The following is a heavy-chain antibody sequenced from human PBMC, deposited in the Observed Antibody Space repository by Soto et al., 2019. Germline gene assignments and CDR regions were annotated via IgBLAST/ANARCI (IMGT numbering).Heavy chain of an antibody. Sequence: SVKVSCKASGGTFSSYAITWVRQAPGQGLEWMGGIIPIFGTANYAQKFQARVTITADESTSTAYMELSSLRSEDTAVYYCARDSCNSSGYYPYWFDPWGQGTLVTVSS. D-gene: IGHD3-22*01. CDR2: IIPIFGTA. CDR3: ARDSCNSSGYYPYWFDP. V-gene: IGHV1-69*13. J-gene: IGHJ5*02. CDR1: GGTFSSYA.